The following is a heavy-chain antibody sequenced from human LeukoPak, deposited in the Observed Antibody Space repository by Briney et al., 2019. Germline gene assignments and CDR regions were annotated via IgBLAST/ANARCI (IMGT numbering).Heavy chain of an antibody. CDR3: ARDTVVGATTGTDY. CDR2: ISYDGSNK. CDR1: GFTFSSYA. Sequence: GGSLRLSCAASGFTFSSYAMHWVRQAPGKGLEWVAVISYDGSNKYYADSVKGRFTISRDNAKNSLYLQMNSLRAEDTAVYYCARDTVVGATTGTDYWGQGTLVTVSS. D-gene: IGHD1-26*01. V-gene: IGHV3-30-3*01. J-gene: IGHJ4*02.